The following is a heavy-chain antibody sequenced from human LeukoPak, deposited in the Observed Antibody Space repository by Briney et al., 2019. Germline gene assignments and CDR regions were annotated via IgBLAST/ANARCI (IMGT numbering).Heavy chain of an antibody. D-gene: IGHD5-18*01. CDR2: LNEDGSKR. V-gene: IGHV3-7*03. J-gene: IGHJ4*02. CDR3: ARAVTSMDGY. Sequence: GGSLRLPCAASGFAFSSYWMTWVRQAPGKGLEWVASLNEDGSKRSYVGSVKGRFTISRDNAQNSVFLQMNSLTAEDTAVYYCARAVTSMDGYWGQGTVVTVSS. CDR1: GFAFSSYW.